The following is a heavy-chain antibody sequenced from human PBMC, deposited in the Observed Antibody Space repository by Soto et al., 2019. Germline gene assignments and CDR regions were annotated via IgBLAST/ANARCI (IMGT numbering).Heavy chain of an antibody. CDR3: ARGLDYYGSGSYTDAFDI. J-gene: IGHJ3*02. V-gene: IGHV1-2*04. CDR2: INPNSGGT. Sequence: SVKVSCKASGYTFTGYYMHWVRQAPGQGLEWMGWINPNSGGTNYAQKFQGWVTMTRDTSISTAYMELSRLRSDDTAVYYCARGLDYYGSGSYTDAFDIWGQGTMVTVSS. D-gene: IGHD3-10*01. CDR1: GYTFTGYY.